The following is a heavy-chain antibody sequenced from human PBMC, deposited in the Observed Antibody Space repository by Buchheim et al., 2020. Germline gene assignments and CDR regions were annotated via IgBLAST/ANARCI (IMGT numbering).Heavy chain of an antibody. V-gene: IGHV1-2*06. Sequence: QVQLVQSGAEVKKPGASVKVSCKASGYTFTGYYMHWVRQAPGQGLEWMGRINPNSGGTNYAQKFQGRVTITRDKSISTAYMELSRLRSDDTAVYYCAGDKYYDFWSRYASLYGMDVWGQGT. CDR2: INPNSGGT. CDR3: AGDKYYDFWSRYASLYGMDV. J-gene: IGHJ6*02. D-gene: IGHD3-3*01. CDR1: GYTFTGYY.